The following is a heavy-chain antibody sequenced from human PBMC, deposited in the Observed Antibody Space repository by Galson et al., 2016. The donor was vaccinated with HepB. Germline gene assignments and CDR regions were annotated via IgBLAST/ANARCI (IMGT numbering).Heavy chain of an antibody. Sequence: SETLSLTCTVSGGSISTSNYYWGWIRQPPGKGPEWIGSIYYSGSTYYNPSLQSRLTMSVDTSKNQLSLKLSSVTAADTAMYYCAKLWQYDFWNDYYLARSYYYGMDVWGHWTTVTVSS. V-gene: IGHV4-39*01. CDR3: AKLWQYDFWNDYYLARSYYYGMDV. CDR2: IYYSGST. D-gene: IGHD3-3*01. CDR1: GGSISTSNYY. J-gene: IGHJ6*02.